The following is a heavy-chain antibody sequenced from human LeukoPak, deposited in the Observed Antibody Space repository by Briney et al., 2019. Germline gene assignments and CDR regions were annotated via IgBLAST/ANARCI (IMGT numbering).Heavy chain of an antibody. V-gene: IGHV3-21*01. D-gene: IGHD3-3*01. J-gene: IGHJ4*02. CDR1: GFTFSSYS. CDR3: ARDDYTIFGVVIMHDY. Sequence: GGSLGLSCAASGFTFSSYSMNWVRQAPGKGLEWVSSISSSSSYIYYADSVKGRFTISRDNAKNSLYLQMNSLRAEDTAVYYCARDDYTIFGVVIMHDYWGQGTLVTVSS. CDR2: ISSSSSYI.